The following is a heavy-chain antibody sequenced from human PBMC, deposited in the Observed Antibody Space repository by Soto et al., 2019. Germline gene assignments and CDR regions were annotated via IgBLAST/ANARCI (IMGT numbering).Heavy chain of an antibody. CDR1: GGTFSSYT. CDR3: ARGLEMAPFAFDI. V-gene: IGHV1-69*02. CDR2: IIPILGIA. Sequence: SVKVSCKASGGTFSSYTISWVRQAPGQGLEWVGRIIPILGIANYAQKFQGRVTITADKSTSTAYMELSSLRSEDTAVYYCARGLEMAPFAFDIWGQGTMVTVSS. D-gene: IGHD5-12*01. J-gene: IGHJ3*02.